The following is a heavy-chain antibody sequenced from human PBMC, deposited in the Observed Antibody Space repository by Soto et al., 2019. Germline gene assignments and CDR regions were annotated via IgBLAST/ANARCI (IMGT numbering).Heavy chain of an antibody. D-gene: IGHD3-22*01. CDR3: ARGLISGYYLYDAFDI. J-gene: IGHJ3*02. CDR1: GGSISSYY. CDR2: IYYSGST. Sequence: SETLSLTCTVSGGSISSYYWSWIRQPPGKGLEWIGYIYYSGSTNYNPSLKSRVTISVDTSKNQFSLKLSSVTAADTAVYYCARGLISGYYLYDAFDIWGQRTMVTVSS. V-gene: IGHV4-59*01.